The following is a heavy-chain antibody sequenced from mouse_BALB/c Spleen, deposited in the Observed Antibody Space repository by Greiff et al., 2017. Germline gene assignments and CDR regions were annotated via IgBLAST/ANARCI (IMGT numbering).Heavy chain of an antibody. D-gene: IGHD1-2*01. CDR1: GYSITSDYA. CDR2: ISYSGST. CDR3: ARNPHYYGYVIDY. Sequence: EVKLVESGPGLVKPSQSLSLTCTVTGYSITSDYAWNWIRQFPGNKLEWMGYISYSGSTSYNPSLKSRISITRDTSKNQFFLQLNSVTTEDTATYYCARNPHYYGYVIDYWGQGTTLTVSS. V-gene: IGHV3-2*02. J-gene: IGHJ2*01.